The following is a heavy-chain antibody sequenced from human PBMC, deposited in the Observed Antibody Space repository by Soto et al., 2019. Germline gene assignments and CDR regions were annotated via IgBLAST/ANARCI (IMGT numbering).Heavy chain of an antibody. Sequence: QVQLVQSGAEVKKPGSSVKVSCKASGGTFSSYTSSWVRQAPGQGLEWMGRIIPILGIANYAQKFQGRVTITADKSTSTAYMVLSILRSEDTAVYYCAIVGQQLVRLLRGYDYWGQGTLVTVSS. CDR1: GGTFSSYT. CDR3: AIVGQQLVRLLRGYDY. V-gene: IGHV1-69*02. J-gene: IGHJ4*02. CDR2: IIPILGIA. D-gene: IGHD6-13*01.